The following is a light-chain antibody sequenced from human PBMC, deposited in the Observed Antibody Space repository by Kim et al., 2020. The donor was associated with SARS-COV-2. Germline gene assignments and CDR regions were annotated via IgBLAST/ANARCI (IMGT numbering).Light chain of an antibody. Sequence: SLSPRESAPLSCSALQSVSGQLAWYQQRPGQAPRLLIYDASNRATGIPARFTGSGSGTDFTLTISSLESEDFAVYYCQQRSNWMFTFGQGTKLEI. J-gene: IGKJ2*01. CDR3: QQRSNWMFT. CDR2: DAS. CDR1: QSVSGQ. V-gene: IGKV3-11*01.